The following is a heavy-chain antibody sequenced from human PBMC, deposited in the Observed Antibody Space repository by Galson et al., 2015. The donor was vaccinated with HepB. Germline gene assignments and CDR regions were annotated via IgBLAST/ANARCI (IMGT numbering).Heavy chain of an antibody. V-gene: IGHV1-2*02. CDR1: DSSTDYY. CDR3: ATSPGSPYWYFEF. Sequence: SVKVSCKGDSSTDYYIHWVRQAPGQGLEWMGWINPNSGGTNSAQKFQGRVTLTRATSINTAYMELSNLTSDDTAAYYCATSPGSPYWYFEFWGRGTLVAVSS. CDR2: INPNSGGT. D-gene: IGHD1-26*01. J-gene: IGHJ2*01.